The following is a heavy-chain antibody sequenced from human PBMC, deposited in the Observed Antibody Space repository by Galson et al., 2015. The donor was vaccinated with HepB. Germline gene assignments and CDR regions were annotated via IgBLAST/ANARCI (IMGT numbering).Heavy chain of an antibody. Sequence: SLRLSCAASGFTFSTYTMNWVRQAPGKGLEWVSSISSSSSYIFYADSVKGRFTISRDNAKNSLYLQMNSLRAEDTAVYYCARATPLAPMVRSINYWGQGTLVTVSS. CDR3: ARATPLAPMVRSINY. CDR1: GFTFSTYT. CDR2: ISSSSSYI. V-gene: IGHV3-21*01. D-gene: IGHD3-10*01. J-gene: IGHJ4*02.